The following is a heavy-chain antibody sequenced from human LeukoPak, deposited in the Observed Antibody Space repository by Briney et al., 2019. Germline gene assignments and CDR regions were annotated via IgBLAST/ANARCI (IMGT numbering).Heavy chain of an antibody. CDR2: ISYDGSNE. J-gene: IGHJ4*02. Sequence: GRSLRLSCAASGFTFSGYAMHWVRQAPGKGLEWVAVISYDGSNEYYADSVKGRFTISRDNSKNTLYLQMNSLSVEDTAVYYCARILGFTLDYWGQGTLVTVSS. CDR1: GFTFSGYA. CDR3: ARILGFTLDY. V-gene: IGHV3-30-3*01.